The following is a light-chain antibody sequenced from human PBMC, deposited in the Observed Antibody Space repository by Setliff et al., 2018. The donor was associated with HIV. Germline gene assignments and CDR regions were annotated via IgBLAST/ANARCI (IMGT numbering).Light chain of an antibody. CDR2: EVS. V-gene: IGLV2-8*01. CDR1: SSDVGGYNS. CDR3: AVWDDSLSNWV. J-gene: IGLJ3*02. Sequence: QSVLTQPPSASGSPGQSVTISCTGTSSDVGGYNSVSWYQQHPGKAPKVMIYEVSKRPSGVPDRFSGSKSGTSASLAISGLRSEDEADYYCAVWDDSLSNWVFGGGTKVTVL.